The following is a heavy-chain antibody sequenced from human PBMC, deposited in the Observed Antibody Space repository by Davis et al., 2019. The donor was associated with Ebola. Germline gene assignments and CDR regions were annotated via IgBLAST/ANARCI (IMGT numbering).Heavy chain of an antibody. D-gene: IGHD3-10*01. CDR1: EFTFSSYA. V-gene: IGHV3-23*01. Sequence: PGGSLRLSCAASEFTFSSYAMTWVRQAPGKGLEWVLSISGSGDSTFYVDSVKGRFTISRDNSKNTLSLEMNSLRAEDTALYYCASIRGLWFRDPLAHWGQGTQVTVSS. CDR2: ISGSGDST. J-gene: IGHJ4*02. CDR3: ASIRGLWFRDPLAH.